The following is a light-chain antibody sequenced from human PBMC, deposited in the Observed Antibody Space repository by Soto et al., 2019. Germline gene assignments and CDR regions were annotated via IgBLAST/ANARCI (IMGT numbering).Light chain of an antibody. CDR3: QYYNDYCWT. J-gene: IGKJ1*01. Sequence: DIQLTQSPSTLSASVGDRVTITCRASQSISSWLAWYQQKPGKAPNFLIYKTSNLEGGVPSRFSGSGSGTEFTLTISSLQPDDFATYYCQYYNDYCWTFGQGTKVEIK. CDR1: QSISSW. CDR2: KTS. V-gene: IGKV1-5*03.